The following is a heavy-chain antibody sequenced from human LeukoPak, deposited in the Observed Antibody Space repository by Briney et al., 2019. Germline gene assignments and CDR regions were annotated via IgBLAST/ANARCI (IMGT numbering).Heavy chain of an antibody. Sequence: SETLPLTCTVSGGSISNKYWSWIRQPPGKGLEWTGYIHYSGSTNYNPSLKSRVTISVDTSKNQFSLKLSSVTAADTAVYYCARDYGWYRAENRWFDPRGQGTLVTVSS. CDR2: IHYSGST. J-gene: IGHJ5*02. V-gene: IGHV4-59*01. CDR3: ARDYGWYRAENRWFDP. D-gene: IGHD6-19*01. CDR1: GGSISNKY.